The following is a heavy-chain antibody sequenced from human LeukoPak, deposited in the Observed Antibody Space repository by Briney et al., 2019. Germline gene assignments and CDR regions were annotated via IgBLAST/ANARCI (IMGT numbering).Heavy chain of an antibody. CDR3: AREKSYDYVWGSYPAPDYYGMDV. D-gene: IGHD3-16*02. V-gene: IGHV3-33*01. CDR2: IWYDGSNK. CDR1: GFTFSSYG. J-gene: IGHJ6*02. Sequence: GGSLRLSCAASGFTFSSYGMHWVRQAPGKGLEWVAVIWYDGSNKYCADSVKGRFTISRDNSKNTLYLQMNSLRAEDTAVYYCAREKSYDYVWGSYPAPDYYGMDVWGQGTTVTVSS.